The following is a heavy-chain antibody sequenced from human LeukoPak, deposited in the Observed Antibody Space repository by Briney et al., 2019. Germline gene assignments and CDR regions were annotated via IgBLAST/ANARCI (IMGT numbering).Heavy chain of an antibody. D-gene: IGHD3-3*01. CDR2: INHSGST. CDR1: GGSFSGYY. J-gene: IGHJ5*02. CDR3: ARAFMYYDFWSGYHRSRNWFDP. Sequence: SETLSLTCAVYGGSFSGYYWSWIRQPPGKGLERIGEINHSGSTNYNPSLKSRVTISVDTSKNQFSLKLSSVTAADTAVYYCARAFMYYDFWSGYHRSRNWFDPWGQGTLVTVSS. V-gene: IGHV4-34*01.